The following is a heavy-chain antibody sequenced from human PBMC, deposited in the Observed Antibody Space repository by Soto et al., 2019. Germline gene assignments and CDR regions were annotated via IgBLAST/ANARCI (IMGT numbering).Heavy chain of an antibody. CDR3: PRFADVVTAIYFDY. CDR1: GGSIISGGYY. J-gene: IGHJ4*02. D-gene: IGHD2-21*02. Sequence: PSETLSLTCTVSGGSIISGGYYWIWIRQHPGKGLEWIGYIYYSGSTYYNPSLKSRVTISVDTSKNQFSLKLSSVTAADTAVYYCPRFADVVTAIYFDYWGQGTLVTVS. V-gene: IGHV4-31*03. CDR2: IYYSGST.